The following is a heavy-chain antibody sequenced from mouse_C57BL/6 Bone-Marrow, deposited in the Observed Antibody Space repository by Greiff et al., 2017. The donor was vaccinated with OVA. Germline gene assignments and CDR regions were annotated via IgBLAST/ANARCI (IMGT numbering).Heavy chain of an antibody. CDR1: GYAFSSSW. CDR3: ARHPWLAY. V-gene: IGHV1-82*01. J-gene: IGHJ3*01. CDR2: IYPGDGDT. Sequence: VKLMESGPELVKPGASVKISCKASGYAFSSSWMNWVKQRPGKGLEWIGRIYPGDGDTNYNGKFKGKATLTADKSSSTAYMQLSSLTSEDSAVYFCARHPWLAYWGQGTLVTVSA.